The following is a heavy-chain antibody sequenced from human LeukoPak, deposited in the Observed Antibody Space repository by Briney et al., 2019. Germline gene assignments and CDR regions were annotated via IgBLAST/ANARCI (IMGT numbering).Heavy chain of an antibody. Sequence: GASVKVSCKASGSTFSSYAISWVRQAPGQGLEWMGGIIPIFGTANYAQKFQGRVTITADESTSTAYMELSSLRSEDTAVYYCARGRTTVTHFDYWGQGTLVTVSS. CDR3: ARGRTTVTHFDY. D-gene: IGHD4-17*01. V-gene: IGHV1-69*13. J-gene: IGHJ4*02. CDR2: IIPIFGTA. CDR1: GSTFSSYA.